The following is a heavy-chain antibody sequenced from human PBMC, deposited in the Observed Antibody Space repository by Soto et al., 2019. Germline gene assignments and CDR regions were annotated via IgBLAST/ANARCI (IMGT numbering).Heavy chain of an antibody. CDR3: ARYCNGGACYSASLDY. D-gene: IGHD2-15*01. Sequence: QEQMVQSGGGVVQPGRSLRLSCAASPFTFRSYSMHWVRQAPGKGLEWVTSISYDGSKESYADSVKGRFAVSRDNSKNTLYLQMNSPRPKDTAVYYCARYCNGGACYSASLDYWGQGTQVTVSS. J-gene: IGHJ4*02. CDR1: PFTFRSYS. CDR2: ISYDGSKE. V-gene: IGHV3-30*09.